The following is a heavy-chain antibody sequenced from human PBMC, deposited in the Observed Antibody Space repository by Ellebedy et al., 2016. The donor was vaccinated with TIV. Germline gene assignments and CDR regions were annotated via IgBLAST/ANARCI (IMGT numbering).Heavy chain of an antibody. Sequence: GGSLRLSXAASGFTFSDYYMSWIRQAPGKGLEWVSYISSSGSTIYYADSVKGRFTISRDNAKNSLYLQMNSLRAEDTAVYYCARDWSVETAMVTVLFDYWGQGTLVTVSS. D-gene: IGHD5-18*01. CDR2: ISSSGSTI. CDR1: GFTFSDYY. J-gene: IGHJ4*02. V-gene: IGHV3-11*01. CDR3: ARDWSVETAMVTVLFDY.